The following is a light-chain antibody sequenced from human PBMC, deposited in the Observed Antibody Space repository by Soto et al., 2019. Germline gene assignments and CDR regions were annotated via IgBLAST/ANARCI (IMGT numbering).Light chain of an antibody. J-gene: IGLJ1*01. CDR1: SXDVGGYNY. Sequence: SALTQPASVSGSPGQSITISCTGTSXDVGGYNYVSWYQQHPGKAPKLMIYEVSNRPSGVSNRFSGSKSGNTASLTISGLQAEDEADYYCSSYTSSSTRVFGTGTKLTVL. CDR3: SSYTSSSTRV. V-gene: IGLV2-14*01. CDR2: EVS.